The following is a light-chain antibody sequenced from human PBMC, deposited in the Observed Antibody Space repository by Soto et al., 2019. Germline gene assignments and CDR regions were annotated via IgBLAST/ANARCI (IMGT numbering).Light chain of an antibody. Sequence: DIQMTQSHSTLSSSVGYRVTLTCRASQSISSWLAWYQQKPGKAPKLLIYDASSLESGVPSRFSGSGSGTEFTLNISSLQHDDFATYYCQQYNSYSPWTFGQGTQLKI. CDR3: QQYNSYSPWT. J-gene: IGKJ1*01. CDR2: DAS. CDR1: QSISSW. V-gene: IGKV1-5*01.